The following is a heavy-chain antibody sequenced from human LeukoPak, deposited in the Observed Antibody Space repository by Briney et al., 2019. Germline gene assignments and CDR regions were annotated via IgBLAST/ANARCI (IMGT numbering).Heavy chain of an antibody. V-gene: IGHV1-18*01. CDR2: ISAYNGNT. CDR1: GYTFTSYG. Sequence: ASVKVSCKSSGYTFTSYGISWVRQAPRQGLEWMGWISAYNGNTNYTQKLQGRVTMTTDTSTSTAYMELRSLRSDDTAVYYCARAAGYYYYYYMDVWGKGTTVTVSS. CDR3: ARAAGYYYYYYMDV. J-gene: IGHJ6*03.